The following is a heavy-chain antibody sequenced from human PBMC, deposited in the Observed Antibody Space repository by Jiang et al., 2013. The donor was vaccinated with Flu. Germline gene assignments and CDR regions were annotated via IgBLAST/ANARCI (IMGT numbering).Heavy chain of an antibody. J-gene: IGHJ4*02. V-gene: IGHV4-59*13. Sequence: GGSISSYYWSWIRQPPGKGLEWIGYIYYSGSTNYNPSLKSRVTISVDTSKNQFSLKLSSVTAADTAVYYCARVYRFGEPYFDYWGQGTLVTVSS. D-gene: IGHD3-10*01. CDR2: IYYSGST. CDR1: GGSISSYY. CDR3: ARVYRFGEPYFDY.